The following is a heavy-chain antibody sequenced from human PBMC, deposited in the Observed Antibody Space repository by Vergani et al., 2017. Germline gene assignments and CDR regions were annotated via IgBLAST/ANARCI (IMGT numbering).Heavy chain of an antibody. CDR3: SRDPVEWILSHYYMDV. D-gene: IGHD3-3*01. V-gene: IGHV3-21*02. CDR1: GFSFSSYS. J-gene: IGHJ6*03. Sequence: EVQLVESGGGLVKPGGSLRLSCAASGFSFSSYSMNWVRQAPGKGLEWVSAISSGGDYIYYADSVKGRFTISRDNAKNSVFLQLNSLRAEDSAVYYCSRDPVEWILSHYYMDVLGKGTTVTVSS. CDR2: ISSGGDYI.